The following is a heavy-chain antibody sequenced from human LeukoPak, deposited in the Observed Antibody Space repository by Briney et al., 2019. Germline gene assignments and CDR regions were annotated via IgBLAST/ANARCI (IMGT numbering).Heavy chain of an antibody. CDR1: GRSISSYY. D-gene: IGHD2-15*01. Sequence: PSETLSLTCSVSGRSISSYYWSWIRQPPGKGREWIGYIYFRGSTNYNPPLKSQVTFSLDTSKNHFSLKLSSVTAADTAVYYCARGDMTNGVYFDYWGQGTLVTVSS. J-gene: IGHJ4*02. V-gene: IGHV4-59*01. CDR2: IYFRGST. CDR3: ARGDMTNGVYFDY.